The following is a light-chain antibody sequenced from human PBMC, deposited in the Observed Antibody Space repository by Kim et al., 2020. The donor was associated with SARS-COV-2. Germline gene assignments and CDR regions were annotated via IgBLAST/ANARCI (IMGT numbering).Light chain of an antibody. CDR2: ASES. CDR1: QTISIF. V-gene: IGKV1-39*01. J-gene: IGKJ5*01. CDR3: QQTYSFPIT. Sequence: DIQMTQSPSSLSASVGDRVTITCRASQTISIFLNWYHQKPGEAPNLLIYASESNLQRGVPSRFSGSGSGTDFTLTISSLQPEDFGTYYCQQTYSFPITFGQGTRLEIK.